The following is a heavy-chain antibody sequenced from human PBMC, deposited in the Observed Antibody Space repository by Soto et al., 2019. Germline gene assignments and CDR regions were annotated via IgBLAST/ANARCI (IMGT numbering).Heavy chain of an antibody. CDR3: AKEGYDSSGYYLDY. V-gene: IGHV3-30*18. CDR2: ISYDGSNK. CDR1: GFTFSSYG. J-gene: IGHJ4*02. Sequence: QVQLVESGGGVVQPGRSLRLSCAASGFTFSSYGMHWVRQAPGKGLEWVEVISYDGSNKYYADSVKGRFTISRDNSKNTLYLQMNSLRAEDTAVYYCAKEGYDSSGYYLDYWGQGTLVTLSS. D-gene: IGHD3-22*01.